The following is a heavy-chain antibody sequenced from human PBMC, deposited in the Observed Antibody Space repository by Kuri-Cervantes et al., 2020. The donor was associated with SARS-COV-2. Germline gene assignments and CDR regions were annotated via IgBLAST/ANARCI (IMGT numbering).Heavy chain of an antibody. Sequence: GESLKISCAASGFTFSSYSMNWVRQAPGKGLEWVSYISSSSSTIYYADSVKGRFTISRDNAKNSLYPQMNSLRDEDTAVYYCARDQTYYYDSSGYPGDYWGQGTLVTVSS. J-gene: IGHJ4*02. V-gene: IGHV3-48*02. CDR3: ARDQTYYYDSSGYPGDY. CDR2: ISSSSSTI. CDR1: GFTFSSYS. D-gene: IGHD3-22*01.